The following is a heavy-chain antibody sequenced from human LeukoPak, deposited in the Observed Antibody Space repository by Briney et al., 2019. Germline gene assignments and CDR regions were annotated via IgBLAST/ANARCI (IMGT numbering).Heavy chain of an antibody. CDR2: MYYSGST. CDR1: GGSISSYY. V-gene: IGHV4-59*01. D-gene: IGHD3-10*01. CDR3: ARRQPLTMVRGVSSYYYMDV. Sequence: TSETLSLTCTVSGGSISSYYWSWIRQPAGKGLEWIGYMYYSGSTNYNPSLKSRVTISVDTSKNQFSLKLSSVTAADTAVYYCARRQPLTMVRGVSSYYYMDVWGKGTTVTISS. J-gene: IGHJ6*03.